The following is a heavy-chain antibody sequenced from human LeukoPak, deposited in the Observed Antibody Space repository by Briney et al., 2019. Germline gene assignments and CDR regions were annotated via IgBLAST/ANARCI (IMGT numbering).Heavy chain of an antibody. Sequence: GGSLRLSCAASGFTVSSKYMNWVRQAPGKGLEWVTVIYTDGSTYYADSVRARFSISRDDSKNTLSLQMNSLRAEDTAVYYCAIGHYRNIPGWGQGTLVTVSS. J-gene: IGHJ4*02. V-gene: IGHV3-66*01. CDR1: GFTVSSKY. CDR3: AIGHYRNIPG. D-gene: IGHD1/OR15-1a*01. CDR2: IYTDGST.